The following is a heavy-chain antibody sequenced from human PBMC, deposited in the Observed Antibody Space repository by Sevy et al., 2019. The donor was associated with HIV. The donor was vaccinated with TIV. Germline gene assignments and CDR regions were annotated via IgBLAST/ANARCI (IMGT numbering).Heavy chain of an antibody. J-gene: IGHJ4*02. CDR1: GFTFTSDY. V-gene: IGHV3-74*01. D-gene: IGHD1-26*01. CDR2: INTDGKIK. Sequence: GGSLRLSCAASGFTFTSDYMHWVRQPPGKGLVWVSHINTDGKIKRYADSVKGRFTTSRDNAKNTLYLQMNSLRAEGTAVDYCARGSRGTFGSWGQGTLVTVSS. CDR3: ARGSRGTFGS.